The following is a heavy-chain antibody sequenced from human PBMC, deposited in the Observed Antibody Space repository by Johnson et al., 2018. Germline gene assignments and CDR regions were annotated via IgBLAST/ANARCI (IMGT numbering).Heavy chain of an antibody. J-gene: IGHJ4*02. D-gene: IGHD5-12*01. Sequence: QVQLVESGAEVKKPGSSVKVSCKASGGTFSTYAISWVRQAPGQGLEWMGGIIPIFGTAHYAQKFQGRVTSTADESTSTAYMERSSLRSEDTAVYYCARDSRIYSGYDYFGEQVGYWGQGTLVTVSS. CDR1: GGTFSTYA. CDR2: IIPIFGTA. V-gene: IGHV1-69*01. CDR3: ARDSRIYSGYDYFGEQVGY.